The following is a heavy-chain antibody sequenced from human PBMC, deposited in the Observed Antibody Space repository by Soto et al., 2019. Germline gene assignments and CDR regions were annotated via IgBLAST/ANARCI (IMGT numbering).Heavy chain of an antibody. CDR1: GYSFTVYH. D-gene: IGHD2-21*02. Sequence: ASVKVSCKASGYSFTVYHMHWVRQAPGQRLEWMGWINAGNGNTKYSQKFQGRVTITRDTSASTAYMELSSLRSEDTAVYYCARAWVVVTAPDYWGQGTLVTVSS. CDR3: ARAWVVVTAPDY. J-gene: IGHJ4*02. CDR2: INAGNGNT. V-gene: IGHV1-3*01.